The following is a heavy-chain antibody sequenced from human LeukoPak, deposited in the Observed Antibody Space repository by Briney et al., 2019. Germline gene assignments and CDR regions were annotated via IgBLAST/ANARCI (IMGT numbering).Heavy chain of an antibody. CDR1: GDIFNHYA. V-gene: IGHV1-69*06. CDR3: AKMGGTTPPY. J-gene: IGHJ4*02. Sequence: VNVSCTASGDIFNHYAINWVRQAPGQGREYMGGIIPTVGATKFAQKFQGTVTITADKSSNTVYMELSSLRPEDTAVYYCAKMGGTTPPYWGQGTLVTVSS. CDR2: IIPTVGAT. D-gene: IGHD1-1*01.